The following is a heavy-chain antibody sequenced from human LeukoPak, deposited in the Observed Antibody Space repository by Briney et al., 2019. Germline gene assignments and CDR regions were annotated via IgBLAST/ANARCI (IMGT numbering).Heavy chain of an antibody. J-gene: IGHJ4*02. CDR2: IKQHGTEI. V-gene: IGHV3-7*01. CDR3: ARTPDGADC. Sequence: GGSLTHFCAASGLTFYNYWMTWFRQAPGKGLEWVDNIKQHGTEILYVDSVRGRFIISRDNAENSLYLQMNSLRVEDTAVYYCARTPDGADCWGQGTLVTVSS. CDR1: GLTFYNYW. D-gene: IGHD2-21*01.